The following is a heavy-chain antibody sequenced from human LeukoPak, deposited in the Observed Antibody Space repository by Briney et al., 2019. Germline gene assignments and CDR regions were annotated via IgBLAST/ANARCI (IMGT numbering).Heavy chain of an antibody. D-gene: IGHD3-22*01. CDR1: GYTFTGYY. J-gene: IGHJ4*02. CDR3: ARRCNYYDSSGYYEGFYFDY. Sequence: ASVKVSCKASGYTFTGYYMHWVRQAPGQGLEWMGWINPNSGGTNYAQKFQGRVTMTTDTSTSTAYMELRSLRSDDTAVYYCARRCNYYDSSGYYEGFYFDYWGQGTLVTVSS. V-gene: IGHV1-2*02. CDR2: INPNSGGT.